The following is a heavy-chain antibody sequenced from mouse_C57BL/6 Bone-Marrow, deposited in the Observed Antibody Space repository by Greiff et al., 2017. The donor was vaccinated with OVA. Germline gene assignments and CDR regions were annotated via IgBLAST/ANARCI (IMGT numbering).Heavy chain of an antibody. D-gene: IGHD4-1*01. CDR2: IDPNSGGT. CDR1: GYTFTSYW. Sequence: QVQLKQPGAELVKPGASVKLSCKASGYTFTSYWMHWVKQRPGRGLEWIGRIDPNSGGTKYNEKFKSKATLTVDKPSSTAYMQRSSLTYEDSAVYYCAREGANWDARGLDDWGQGTTLTVSS. CDR3: AREGANWDARGLDD. V-gene: IGHV1-72*01. J-gene: IGHJ2*01.